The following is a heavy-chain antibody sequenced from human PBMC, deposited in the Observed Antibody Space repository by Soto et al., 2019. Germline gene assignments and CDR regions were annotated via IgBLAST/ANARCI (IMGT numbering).Heavy chain of an antibody. J-gene: IGHJ5*02. CDR3: ASTLGYCTNGVCYHTKPFDH. CDR1: GGTFSSYA. V-gene: IGHV1-69*13. Sequence: SVKVSCKASGGTFSSYAISWVRQAPGQGLEWMGGIIPIFGTANYAQKFQGRVTITADESTSTAYMELSSLRSEDTAVYYCASTLGYCTNGVCYHTKPFDHWGQGTLVTVSS. CDR2: IIPIFGTA. D-gene: IGHD2-8*01.